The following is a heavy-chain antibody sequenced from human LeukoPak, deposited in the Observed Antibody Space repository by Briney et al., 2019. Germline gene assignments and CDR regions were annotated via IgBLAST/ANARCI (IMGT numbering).Heavy chain of an antibody. Sequence: ASVKVSCKASGYTFTSYYMHWVRQAPGQGLEWMGWINPNSGGTNYAQKFQGRVTMTRDTSISTAYMELSRLRSDDTAVYYCVRAPCSGGSCYSDFDYWGQGTLVTVSS. CDR2: INPNSGGT. V-gene: IGHV1-2*02. J-gene: IGHJ4*02. CDR3: VRAPCSGGSCYSDFDY. CDR1: GYTFTSYY. D-gene: IGHD2-15*01.